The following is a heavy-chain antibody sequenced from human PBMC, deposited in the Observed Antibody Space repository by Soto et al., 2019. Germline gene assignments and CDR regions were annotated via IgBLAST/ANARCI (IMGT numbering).Heavy chain of an antibody. V-gene: IGHV4-34*01. J-gene: IGHJ5*02. Sequence: QVQLQQWGAGLLKPSETLSLTCAVYGGSFSGYYWSWIRQPPGKGLEWIGEINHSGSTNYNPSLKSRVTISVDTSKNQFSLKLSSVTAADTAVYYCARGRLRWFGEPYKWFDPWGQGTLVTVSS. CDR2: INHSGST. CDR1: GGSFSGYY. CDR3: ARGRLRWFGEPYKWFDP. D-gene: IGHD3-10*01.